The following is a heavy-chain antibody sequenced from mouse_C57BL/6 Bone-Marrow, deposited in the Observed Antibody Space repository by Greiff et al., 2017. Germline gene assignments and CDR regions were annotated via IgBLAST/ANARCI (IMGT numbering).Heavy chain of an antibody. CDR3: ATVVATGAMDY. CDR2: INPNNGGT. D-gene: IGHD1-1*01. CDR1: GYTFTDYN. V-gene: IGHV1-22*01. J-gene: IGHJ4*01. Sequence: EVQLQQSGPELVKPGASVKMSCKASGYTFTDYNMHWVKQSHGKSLEWIGYINPNNGGTSYNQKFKGKATLTVNKSSSTAYMELRSLTSEYSAVYYCATVVATGAMDYWGQGTSVTVSS.